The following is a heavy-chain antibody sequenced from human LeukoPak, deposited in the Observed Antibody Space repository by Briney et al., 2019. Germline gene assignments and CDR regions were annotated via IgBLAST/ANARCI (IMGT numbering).Heavy chain of an antibody. V-gene: IGHV1-18*01. CDR3: ARDKGLRFLEWFNEHMDV. CDR1: GYTFTSYG. J-gene: IGHJ6*03. Sequence: ASVKVSCKASGYTFTSYGISWVRQAPGQGLEWMGWISAYNGNTNYAQKLQGRVTMTTDTSTSTAYMELRSLRSDDTAVYYCARDKGLRFLEWFNEHMDVWGKGTTVTVSS. D-gene: IGHD3-3*01. CDR2: ISAYNGNT.